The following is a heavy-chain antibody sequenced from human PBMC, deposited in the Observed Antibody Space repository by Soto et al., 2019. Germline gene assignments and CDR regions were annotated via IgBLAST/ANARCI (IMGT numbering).Heavy chain of an antibody. V-gene: IGHV1-69*06. CDR2: IIPIFGTA. J-gene: IGHJ4*02. D-gene: IGHD2-21*02. CDR3: ATDSPKYGGNSGNYFDY. Sequence: ASVKVSCKASGGTFSSYAISWVRQAPGQGLEWMGGIIPIFGTANYAHKFQGRVTITADKSTSTAYMELSSLRSEDTAGYYCATDSPKYGGNSGNYFDYWGQGTLVTVSS. CDR1: GGTFSSYA.